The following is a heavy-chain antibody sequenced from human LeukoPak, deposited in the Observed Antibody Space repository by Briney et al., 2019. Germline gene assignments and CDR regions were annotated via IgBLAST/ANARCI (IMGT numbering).Heavy chain of an antibody. V-gene: IGHV1-8*01. J-gene: IGHJ6*02. CDR1: GYTVTSYD. CDR2: MNPNSGNT. D-gene: IGHD2-2*01. CDR3: ALSSQLLPPTYYYGMDV. Sequence: ASVKPSCKASGYTVTSYDVNWVRQATRQELEWMGWMNPNSGNTVYATKFQRRVTMTRNTSISTAYMELSSLRSEDTAVYSCALSSQLLPPTYYYGMDVWGQGTTVTVSS.